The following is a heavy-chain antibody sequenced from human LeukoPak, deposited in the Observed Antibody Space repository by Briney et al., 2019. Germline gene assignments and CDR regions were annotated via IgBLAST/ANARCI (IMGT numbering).Heavy chain of an antibody. J-gene: IGHJ4*02. V-gene: IGHV3-23*01. CDR1: GFTFNNYA. CDR3: ARDYADYVGYFFFDY. Sequence: PGGSLRLSCAASGFTFNNYAMNWVRQAPGKGLEWVSSISGGGETTYYADSAKGRFTISRDNSQNTLYLQMYILRAEDTAVYYCARDYADYVGYFFFDYWGQGTLVTVSS. D-gene: IGHD4-17*01. CDR2: ISGGGETT.